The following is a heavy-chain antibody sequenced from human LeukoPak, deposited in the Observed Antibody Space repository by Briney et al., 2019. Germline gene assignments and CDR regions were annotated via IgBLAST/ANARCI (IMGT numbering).Heavy chain of an antibody. CDR2: IKSNTDGGTT. Sequence: GGSLRLSCAGSGFTFTNAWMSWVRQAPGKGLEWDGHIKSNTDGGTTDYAAPVKGRFTISRDDSKNTLDLQMNSLKTEDTALYYCATEYYGSYNYWGQGALVTVSS. D-gene: IGHD1-26*01. CDR3: ATEYYGSYNY. CDR1: GFTFTNAW. J-gene: IGHJ4*02. V-gene: IGHV3-15*01.